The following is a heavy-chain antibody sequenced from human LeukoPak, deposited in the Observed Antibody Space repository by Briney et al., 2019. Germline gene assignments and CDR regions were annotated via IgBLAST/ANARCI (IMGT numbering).Heavy chain of an antibody. CDR2: IHHSGST. CDR1: GGSISRHY. J-gene: IGHJ3*02. Sequence: PSETLSLTCTVSGGSISRHYWSWIRQSPGKGLEWIGYIHHSGSTNYNSSLKSRVTISVDTSKNQFSLKLSSVTAADTAIYYCAGHVTAADDAFDIWGLGTKVTVSS. D-gene: IGHD2-21*02. CDR3: AGHVTAADDAFDI. V-gene: IGHV4-59*08.